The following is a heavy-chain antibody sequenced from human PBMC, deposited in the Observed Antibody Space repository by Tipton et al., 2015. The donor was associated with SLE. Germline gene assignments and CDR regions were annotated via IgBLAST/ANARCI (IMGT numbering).Heavy chain of an antibody. J-gene: IGHJ4*02. V-gene: IGHV4-34*01. CDR2: INHSGST. D-gene: IGHD6-19*01. CDR3: ARGRSSGWYAVFDY. Sequence: TLSLTCAVYGGSFSGYYWSWTRHPPGKGLEWIGEINHSGSTNYNPSLKSRVTISVDTSKNQFSLKLSSVTAADTAVYYCARGRSSGWYAVFDYWGQGTLVTVSS. CDR1: GGSFSGYY.